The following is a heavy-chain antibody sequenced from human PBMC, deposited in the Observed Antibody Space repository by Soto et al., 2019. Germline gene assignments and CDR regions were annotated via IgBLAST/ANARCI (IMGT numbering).Heavy chain of an antibody. D-gene: IGHD5-12*01. V-gene: IGHV3-23*01. CDR2: ISGSGGST. CDR1: GFTFSSYT. J-gene: IGHJ4*02. Sequence: GGSLRLSCAASGFTFSSYTMSWVRQAPGKGLEWVSAISGSGGSTYYADSAKGRFTISRDNSTNTLYLQMNSLGAEDTAVYYCTKAGYSSDWDPIDYWGQGTLVTVSS. CDR3: TKAGYSSDWDPIDY.